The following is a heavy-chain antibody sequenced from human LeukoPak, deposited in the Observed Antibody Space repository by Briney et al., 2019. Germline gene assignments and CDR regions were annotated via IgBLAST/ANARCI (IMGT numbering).Heavy chain of an antibody. D-gene: IGHD3/OR15-3a*01. J-gene: IGHJ4*02. CDR2: INSGGSST. V-gene: IGHV3-74*01. Sequence: ARGSLRLSCAASGFTFSNYWMHWVRQAPGEGLGWVSFINSGGSSTRFADSVKGRFTISRDNAKNTLSLQMNSLRAEDTAIYYCARGTYYFGYWGPGTLVTVSS. CDR1: GFTFSNYW. CDR3: ARGTYYFGY.